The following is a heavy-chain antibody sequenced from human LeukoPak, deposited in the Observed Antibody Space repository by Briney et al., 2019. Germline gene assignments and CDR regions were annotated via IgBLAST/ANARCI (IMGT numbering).Heavy chain of an antibody. CDR2: IYYSGST. CDR3: ASLTTNHPFDP. Sequence: PSETLSLTCTVSGGSISSSSYYWGWIRQPPGKGLEWIGSIYYSGSTYYNPSLKSRVTISVDTSKNQFSLKLSSVTAADTAVYYCASLTTNHPFDPWGQGTLVTVSS. J-gene: IGHJ5*02. CDR1: GGSISSSSYY. V-gene: IGHV4-39*01. D-gene: IGHD4/OR15-4a*01.